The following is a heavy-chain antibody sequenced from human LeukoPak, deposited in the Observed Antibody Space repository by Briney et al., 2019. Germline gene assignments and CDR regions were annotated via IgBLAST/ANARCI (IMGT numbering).Heavy chain of an antibody. V-gene: IGHV3-30*02. D-gene: IGHD3-22*01. J-gene: IGHJ4*02. CDR1: GFIFSNYG. Sequence: GGSLRLSCAASGFIFSNYGMHWVRQAPGKGLEWVAFMRSAESNKYYADSVKGRFTISRDNAKNSLYLQMNSLRAEDTALYYCAKDIEAGIVVVIDYWGQGTLVTVSS. CDR2: MRSAESNK. CDR3: AKDIEAGIVVVIDY.